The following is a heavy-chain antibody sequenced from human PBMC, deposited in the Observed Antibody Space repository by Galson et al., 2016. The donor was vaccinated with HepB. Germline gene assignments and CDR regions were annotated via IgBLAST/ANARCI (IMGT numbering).Heavy chain of an antibody. Sequence: PALVKPTQTLALTRTFSGFSLSTSGVVVAWIRQPPGKALEWLALIYWDDDKRYSPSLKSRLTITKDTSKNQVVLTMANMDPVDTATYYCAHSPQFYEFTNWFDPWGQGTLVTVSS. CDR2: IYWDDDK. V-gene: IGHV2-5*02. D-gene: IGHD3-16*01. CDR1: GFSLSTSGVV. J-gene: IGHJ5*02. CDR3: AHSPQFYEFTNWFDP.